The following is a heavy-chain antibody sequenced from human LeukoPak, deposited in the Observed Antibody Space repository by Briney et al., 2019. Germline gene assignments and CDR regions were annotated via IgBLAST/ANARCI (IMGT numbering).Heavy chain of an antibody. D-gene: IGHD3-22*01. J-gene: IGHJ4*02. V-gene: IGHV3-48*01. Sequence: GGSLRLSCAASGFTFSSYSMNWVRQASGKGLEWVSYISSSSSTIYYADSVKGRFTISRDNAKNSLYLQMNSLRAEDTAVYYCAREGYYYDSSGYYYGGSDYRGQGTLVTVSS. CDR1: GFTFSSYS. CDR2: ISSSSSTI. CDR3: AREGYYYDSSGYYYGGSDY.